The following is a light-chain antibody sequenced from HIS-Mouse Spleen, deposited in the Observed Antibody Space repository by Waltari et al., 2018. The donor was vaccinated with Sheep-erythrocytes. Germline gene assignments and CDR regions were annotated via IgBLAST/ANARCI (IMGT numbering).Light chain of an antibody. CDR3: CSCAGSSTPWV. Sequence: QSALTQPASVSGSPGQSITISCTGTSSDVGSYNIVSWYQQHPGKAPKLMIYEGSSRPSGVDNRFSGSQYANTASLTISGLQAEDEADYYCCSCAGSSTPWVFGGGTKLTVL. V-gene: IGLV2-23*01. CDR2: EGS. J-gene: IGLJ3*02. CDR1: SSDVGSYNI.